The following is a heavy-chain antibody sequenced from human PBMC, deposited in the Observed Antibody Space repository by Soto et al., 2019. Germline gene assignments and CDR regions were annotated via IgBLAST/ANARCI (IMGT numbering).Heavy chain of an antibody. J-gene: IGHJ6*02. CDR2: VNHSGST. V-gene: IGHV4-34*01. D-gene: IGHD3-3*01. Sequence: SETLALTCAVYGGSFSCYYWSWIRQPTGKGLEWIPEVNHSGSTNYNPSLASRVTISVDTPKNQFSLKLSSVTAADTAVYYCARGATRITIFGVVINDYYYGMDVWGQGTTVTVSS. CDR1: GGSFSCYY. CDR3: ARGATRITIFGVVINDYYYGMDV.